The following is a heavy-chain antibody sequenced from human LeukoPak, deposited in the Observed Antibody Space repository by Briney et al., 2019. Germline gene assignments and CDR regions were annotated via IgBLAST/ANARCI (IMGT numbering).Heavy chain of an antibody. Sequence: GASVKVSCKASGYTFTGYYMHWVRQAPGQGLEWMGWINPNSGGTNYAQKFQGRVTMTRDTSISTAYMELSRLRSDDTAVYYCARERYISGWYSFDYWGQGTLVTVSS. J-gene: IGHJ4*02. CDR1: GYTFTGYY. CDR3: ARERYISGWYSFDY. V-gene: IGHV1-2*02. CDR2: INPNSGGT. D-gene: IGHD6-19*01.